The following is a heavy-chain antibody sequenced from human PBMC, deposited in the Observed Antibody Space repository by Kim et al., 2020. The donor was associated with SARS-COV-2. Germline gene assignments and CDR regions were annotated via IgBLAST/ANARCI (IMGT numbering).Heavy chain of an antibody. J-gene: IGHJ5*02. CDR3: ANDHPSGGWTAFDS. CDR2: VNNNNNP. CDR1: GFTFGAYA. D-gene: IGHD6-19*01. Sequence: GGSLRLSCATSGFTFGAYALSWVRQAPGGGLEWVASVNNNNNPYYADFVKGRFTVSRDYSQNTLYLQMDRLRAEDTALYYCANDHPSGGWTAFDSWGQG. V-gene: IGHV3-23*05.